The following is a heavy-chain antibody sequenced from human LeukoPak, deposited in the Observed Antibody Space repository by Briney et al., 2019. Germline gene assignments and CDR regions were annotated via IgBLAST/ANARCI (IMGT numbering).Heavy chain of an antibody. CDR2: IDPIDSYT. Sequence: GESLRISCKGSGYIFSNYWISWVRQMPGKGLEWTGRIDPIDSYTNYSPSFQGHVTMSVDKSTSTAYLQWSSPKASDTAMYYCARQTTVTTQSDYWGQGTLVTVSS. D-gene: IGHD4-17*01. CDR1: GYIFSNYW. V-gene: IGHV5-10-1*01. CDR3: ARQTTVTTQSDY. J-gene: IGHJ4*02.